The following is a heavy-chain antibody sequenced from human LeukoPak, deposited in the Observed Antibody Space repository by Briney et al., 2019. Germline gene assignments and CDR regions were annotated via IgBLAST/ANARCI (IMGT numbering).Heavy chain of an antibody. D-gene: IGHD6-6*01. J-gene: IGHJ4*02. CDR3: ARENDPGSSFDY. Sequence: SETLSLTCTVSGGSISSYYWSWIRQPPGKGLEWIGYIYYSGSTNYNPSLKSRVTISVDTSKNQFSLKLSSVTAADTAVYYCARENDPGSSFDYWGQGTLVTVSS. CDR1: GGSISSYY. V-gene: IGHV4-59*01. CDR2: IYYSGST.